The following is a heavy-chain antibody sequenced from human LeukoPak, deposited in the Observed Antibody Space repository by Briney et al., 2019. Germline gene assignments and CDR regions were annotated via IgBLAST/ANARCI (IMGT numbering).Heavy chain of an antibody. Sequence: GESLKISCKASGYSFTNYWIGWVRQMPGRGLEWMGTIYPGDSDTRYSPSFQGQVTISADKSISTAYLQWSSLKASDTAMYYCARHSGVTRPDYWGQGTLVTVSS. CDR3: ARHSGVTRPDY. V-gene: IGHV5-51*01. J-gene: IGHJ4*02. CDR1: GYSFTNYW. CDR2: IYPGDSDT. D-gene: IGHD3-10*01.